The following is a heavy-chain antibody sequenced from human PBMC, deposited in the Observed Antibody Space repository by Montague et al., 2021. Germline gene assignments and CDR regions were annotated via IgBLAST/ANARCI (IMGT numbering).Heavy chain of an antibody. D-gene: IGHD1-1*01. J-gene: IGHJ6*03. V-gene: IGHV1-8*01. CDR2: MNPNSGNT. Sequence: SVRVSGKASGYAFTSYDINWMRQATGQGLEWMGWMNPNSGNTGYAQKFQGRVTMTRKTSISTAYMELSSLRSEDTAVYYCARAAQRYYYYYMDVWGIGTTVTVSS. CDR3: ARAAQRYYYYYMDV. CDR1: GYAFTSYD.